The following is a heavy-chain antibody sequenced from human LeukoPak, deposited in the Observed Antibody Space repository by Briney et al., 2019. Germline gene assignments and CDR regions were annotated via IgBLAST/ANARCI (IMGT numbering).Heavy chain of an antibody. D-gene: IGHD6-19*01. Sequence: GGSLRLSCAASGFNLSAYWMSWVRQAPGKGLEWVANIKQDGSVKDYVDSVKGRFTISRDNSKNTLYLQMNSLRVEDSAVYYCAKEIYTGGRFYYGMDVWGQGTTVTVSS. J-gene: IGHJ6*02. CDR2: IKQDGSVK. V-gene: IGHV3-7*03. CDR1: GFNLSAYW. CDR3: AKEIYTGGRFYYGMDV.